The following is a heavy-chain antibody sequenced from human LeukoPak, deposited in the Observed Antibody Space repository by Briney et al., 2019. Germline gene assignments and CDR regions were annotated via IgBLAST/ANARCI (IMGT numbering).Heavy chain of an antibody. D-gene: IGHD6-19*01. CDR3: ARQWLVSPLFDY. Sequence: SSETLSLTCAVYGGSLSGCYWSWIRQPPGKGLEWIGEINHSGSTNYNPSLKSRVTISVDTSKNQLSLKLSSMTAADTAVYYCARQWLVSPLFDYWGQGTLVTVSS. V-gene: IGHV4-34*01. CDR2: INHSGST. CDR1: GGSLSGCY. J-gene: IGHJ4*02.